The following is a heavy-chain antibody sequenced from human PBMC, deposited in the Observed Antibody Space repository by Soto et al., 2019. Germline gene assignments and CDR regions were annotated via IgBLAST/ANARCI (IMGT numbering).Heavy chain of an antibody. J-gene: IGHJ6*02. Sequence: GGSLRLSCAASGFTFDDYAMYWVRQVPGKGLEWVSGISWNSGRIGYADSVKGRFTISRDNAKNSLYLQMNSLRPEDTALYYCTKARLWGGDGYNSYYYNAMDVWGQATTVTASS. CDR1: GFTFDDYA. CDR3: TKARLWGGDGYNSYYYNAMDV. D-gene: IGHD3-16*01. CDR2: ISWNSGRI. V-gene: IGHV3-9*01.